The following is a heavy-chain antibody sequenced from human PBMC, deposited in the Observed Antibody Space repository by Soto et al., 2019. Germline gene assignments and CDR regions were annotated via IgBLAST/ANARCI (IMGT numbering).Heavy chain of an antibody. D-gene: IGHD6-19*01. V-gene: IGHV1-69*02. J-gene: IGHJ4*02. CDR1: GGTFSSYT. CDR2: IIPILGIA. Sequence: QVQLVQSGAEVKKPGSSVKVSCKASGGTFSSYTISWVLQAPGQWLEWMVRIIPILGIANYAQKFQVRVTITADKSPSPAYMELSSLRSEDTAVYYCARATVYSSGWMDYWGQGTLVTVSS. CDR3: ARATVYSSGWMDY.